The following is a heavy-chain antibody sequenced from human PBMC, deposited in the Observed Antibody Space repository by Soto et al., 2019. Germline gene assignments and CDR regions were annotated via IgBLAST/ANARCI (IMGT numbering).Heavy chain of an antibody. CDR1: GGSISSGDYY. J-gene: IGHJ5*02. CDR3: ASGQTYRSSWLNWFDP. CDR2: IYHSGST. Sequence: SETLSLTCTVAGGSISSGDYYWSWIRQPPGKGLEWIGYIYHSGSTYYNPSLKSRVTISVDTSNNHFSLKLTSVTAADTGVYYCASGQTYRSSWLNWFDPWGQGTLVTVSS. D-gene: IGHD6-13*01. V-gene: IGHV4-30-4*01.